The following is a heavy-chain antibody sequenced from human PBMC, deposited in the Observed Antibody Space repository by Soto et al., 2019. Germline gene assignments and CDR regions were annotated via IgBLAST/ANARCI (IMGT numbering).Heavy chain of an antibody. Sequence: GGSLRLSCAASGFTFSSYWMHWVRQAPGKGLVWVSRINSDGSSTSYADSVKGRFTISRDNAKNTLYLQMNSLRAEDTAVYYCARGVPFLEWLSHYYYGMDVWGQGTTVTVSS. CDR1: GFTFSSYW. J-gene: IGHJ6*02. D-gene: IGHD3-3*01. CDR2: INSDGSST. V-gene: IGHV3-74*01. CDR3: ARGVPFLEWLSHYYYGMDV.